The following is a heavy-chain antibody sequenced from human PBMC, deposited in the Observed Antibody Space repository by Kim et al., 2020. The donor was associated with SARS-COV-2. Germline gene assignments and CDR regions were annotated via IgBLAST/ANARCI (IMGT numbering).Heavy chain of an antibody. CDR3: AREEREGDCAGYYGMDV. J-gene: IGHJ6*02. D-gene: IGHD1-1*01. CDR1: GGSFSGYY. Sequence: SETLSLTCAVYGGSFSGYYWSWIRQPPGKGLEWLGEINHSGSTNYNPSLKSRVTISVDTSKNQFSLKLNSVTAADTAVYYCAREEREGDCAGYYGMDVWGQGTTVTVSS. V-gene: IGHV4-34*01. CDR2: INHSGST.